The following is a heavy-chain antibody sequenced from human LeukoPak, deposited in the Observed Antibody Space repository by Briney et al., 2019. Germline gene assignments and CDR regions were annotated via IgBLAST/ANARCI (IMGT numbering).Heavy chain of an antibody. CDR3: ARLPYDSSDQDHLFDY. D-gene: IGHD3-22*01. CDR1: GFTFSSYG. CDR2: INHSGNT. Sequence: SKSLRLSCAASGFTFSSYGMNWVRQAPGKGLECIRPINHSGNTRCTPSLKSRYIMLVDMSSKQLSLKLSSVTAADTAVCYCARLPYDSSDQDHLFDYWGQGTPVTVPS. V-gene: IGHV4-34*01. J-gene: IGHJ4*02.